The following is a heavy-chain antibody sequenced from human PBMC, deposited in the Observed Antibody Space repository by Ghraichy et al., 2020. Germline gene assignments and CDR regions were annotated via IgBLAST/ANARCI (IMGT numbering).Heavy chain of an antibody. CDR3: SSGDFFDF. Sequence: GGSLRLSCAASGLIFGSYWMTWVRQAPGEGLEWVANINQNRREKYYVGSVKGRFTISRDNAKNSLYLQMTNLSAEDTAVYYCSSGDFFDFWGRGTMVTVFS. CDR2: INQNRREK. D-gene: IGHD3-10*01. CDR1: GLIFGSYW. V-gene: IGHV3-7*03. J-gene: IGHJ3*01.